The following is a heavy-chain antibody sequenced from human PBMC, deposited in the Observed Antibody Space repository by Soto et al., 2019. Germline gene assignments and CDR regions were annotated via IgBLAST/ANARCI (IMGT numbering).Heavy chain of an antibody. CDR2: IYYSGST. J-gene: IGHJ5*02. Sequence: QLQLQESGPGLVKPSETLSLTCTVSGGSISSSSYYWGWIRQPPGKGLEWIGSIYYSGSTYYNPSLKSRATISVDTSKNQFSLKLSSVTAADTAVYYCARLADILTGFPALGWFDPWGQGTLVTVSS. CDR1: GGSISSSSYY. V-gene: IGHV4-39*01. CDR3: ARLADILTGFPALGWFDP. D-gene: IGHD3-9*01.